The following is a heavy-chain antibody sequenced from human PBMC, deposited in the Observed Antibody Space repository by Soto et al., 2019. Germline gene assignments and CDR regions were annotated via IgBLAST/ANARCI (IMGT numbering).Heavy chain of an antibody. Sequence: EVQLVESGGGLVQSGGSLRLSCIASGFSLTQYWMSWVRQTPRKGLEWVARINEDGTKRDYMESVEGPFTMSRDNDKNPVSLQMNSLRADDRAVYFCTRWDGRCSGGSCFFDSWGQGTLVTVSS. CDR2: INEDGTKR. J-gene: IGHJ4*02. CDR3: TRWDGRCSGGSCFFDS. CDR1: GFSLTQYW. D-gene: IGHD2-15*01. V-gene: IGHV3-7*03.